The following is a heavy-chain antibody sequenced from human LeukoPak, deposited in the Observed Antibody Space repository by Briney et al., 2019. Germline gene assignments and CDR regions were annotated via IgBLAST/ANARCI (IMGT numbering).Heavy chain of an antibody. CDR1: GGSISSYD. J-gene: IGHJ2*01. CDR2: IYTSGST. D-gene: IGHD6-13*01. CDR3: ARVSSSWYQDWYFDL. Sequence: SETLSLTCTVSGGSISSYDWSWIRQPAGKGLEWIGRIYTSGSTNYNPSLKSRVSMSVDTSKRQFSLKLSSVTAADTAVYYCARVSSSWYQDWYFDLWGRGTVVTVSS. V-gene: IGHV4-4*07.